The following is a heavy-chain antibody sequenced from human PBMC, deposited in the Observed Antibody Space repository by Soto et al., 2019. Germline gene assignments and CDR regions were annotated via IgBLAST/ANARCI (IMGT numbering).Heavy chain of an antibody. CDR3: AKYDSPQATLIFDS. V-gene: IGHV3-23*01. Sequence: EVQLLESGGGLVQSGGSLRLSCVASGFTFSNFAMAWVRQAPGKGLEWVSVIGSDGGGIQYADSVKGRFTVSRKTSKATLNLQMNSLRVEDTAVYYCAKYDSPQATLIFDSWGRGSQVTVSS. CDR1: GFTFSNFA. D-gene: IGHD1-1*01. CDR2: IGSDGGGI. J-gene: IGHJ4*02.